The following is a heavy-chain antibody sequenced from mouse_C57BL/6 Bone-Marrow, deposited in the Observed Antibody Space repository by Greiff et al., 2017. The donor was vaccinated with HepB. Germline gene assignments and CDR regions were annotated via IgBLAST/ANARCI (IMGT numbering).Heavy chain of an antibody. J-gene: IGHJ2*01. D-gene: IGHD2-3*01. V-gene: IGHV1-64*01. CDR2: IHPNSGST. CDR1: GYTFTSYW. CDR3: AREDYDGYFYFDY. Sequence: VQGVESGAELVKPGASVKLSCKASGYTFTSYWMHWVKQRPGQGLEWIGMIHPNSGSTNYNEKFKSKATLTVDKSSSTAYMQLSSLTSEDSAVYYCAREDYDGYFYFDYWGQGTTLTVSS.